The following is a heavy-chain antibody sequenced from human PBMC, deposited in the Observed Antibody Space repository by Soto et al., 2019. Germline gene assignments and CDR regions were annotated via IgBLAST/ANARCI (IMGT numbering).Heavy chain of an antibody. CDR3: AKGSILNGYFF. J-gene: IGHJ4*02. Sequence: PGVSLRLSCAASGFTFSNYAMSWVRQAPGKGLEWVSAVSGTGGSTNYADSVKGRFTISRDNSKNTLYLQMNSLRAEDTAVYYCAKGSILNGYFFWGQGTLVTVSS. D-gene: IGHD3-9*01. V-gene: IGHV3-23*01. CDR1: GFTFSNYA. CDR2: VSGTGGST.